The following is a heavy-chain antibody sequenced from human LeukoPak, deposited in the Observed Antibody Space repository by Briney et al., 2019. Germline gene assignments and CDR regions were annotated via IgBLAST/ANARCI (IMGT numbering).Heavy chain of an antibody. V-gene: IGHV3-23*01. J-gene: IGHJ4*02. D-gene: IGHD3-22*01. CDR3: ARVLSSGYSPFDY. CDR2: ISGSGGST. Sequence: PGGSLRLSCAASGFTFSSYAMSWVRQAPGKGLEWVSAISGSGGSTYYADSVKGRFTISRDNSKNTLYLQMNSLRAEDTAVYFCARVLSSGYSPFDYWGQGILVTVSS. CDR1: GFTFSSYA.